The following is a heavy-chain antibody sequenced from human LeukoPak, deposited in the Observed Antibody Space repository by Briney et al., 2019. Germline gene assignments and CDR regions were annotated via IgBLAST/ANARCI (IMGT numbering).Heavy chain of an antibody. D-gene: IGHD4/OR15-4a*01. CDR3: ARGKLTSDAFDI. J-gene: IGHJ3*02. V-gene: IGHV3-64*01. CDR2: ISSNGGST. Sequence: VSAISSNGGSTYYANSVKGRFTISRDNSKNTLYLQMGSLRAEDMAVYYCARGKLTSDAFDIWGQGTMVTVSS.